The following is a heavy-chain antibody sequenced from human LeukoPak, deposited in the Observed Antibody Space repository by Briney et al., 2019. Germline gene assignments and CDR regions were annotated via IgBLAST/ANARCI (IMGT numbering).Heavy chain of an antibody. V-gene: IGHV4-31*03. CDR3: ARDHDYGGNGDY. D-gene: IGHD4-23*01. J-gene: IGHJ4*02. CDR1: GGSISSGGYY. CDR2: IYYSGST. Sequence: SETLSLTCTVSGGSISSGGYYWSWIRQHPGKGLEWIGYIYYSGSTYYNPSLKSRVTISVDTSKNQFSLKLSSVTAADTAVYYCARDHDYGGNGDYWGQGTLVTVSS.